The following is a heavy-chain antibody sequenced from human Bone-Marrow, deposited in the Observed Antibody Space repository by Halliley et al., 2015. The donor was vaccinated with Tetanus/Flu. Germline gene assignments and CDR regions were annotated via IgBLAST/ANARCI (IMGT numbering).Heavy chain of an antibody. CDR2: FHHGGST. D-gene: IGHD2-2*02. J-gene: IGHJ3*02. CDR3: ARCSSTSCYTARGGFDI. Sequence: IGYFHHGGSTKYTPSLRARVTMSMDTSKNQVSLKLTSVTAADTAEYYCARCSSTSCYTARGGFDIWGQGTRVTVSP. V-gene: IGHV4-59*01.